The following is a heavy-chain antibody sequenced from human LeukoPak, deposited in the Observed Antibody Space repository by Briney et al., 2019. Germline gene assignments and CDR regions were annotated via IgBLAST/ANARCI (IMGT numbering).Heavy chain of an antibody. CDR3: ARHGGWGTMVRGAHYYYYMDV. CDR1: GGSISSSSYY. CDR2: IYYSGST. D-gene: IGHD3-10*01. J-gene: IGHJ6*03. Sequence: PSETLSLTCTVSGGSISSSSYYWGWIRQPPGKGLEWIGSIYYSGSTYYNPSLKSRVTISVDTSKNQFSLKLSSVTAADTAVYYCARHGGWGTMVRGAHYYYYMDVWGKGTTVTISS. V-gene: IGHV4-39*07.